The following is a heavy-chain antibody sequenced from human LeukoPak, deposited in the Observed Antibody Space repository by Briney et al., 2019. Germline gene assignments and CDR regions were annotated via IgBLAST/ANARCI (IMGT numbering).Heavy chain of an antibody. D-gene: IGHD3-10*01. Sequence: SLGLSYAAAGFTFDDYAMHWVRAAAGKGMEWGSGISWNSGSIGYTDSVKGGFTISRDNAKNSLYLQMNSLRAEDTALYYCAKGNYYGSGSYFPFDYWGQGTLVTVSS. J-gene: IGHJ4*02. V-gene: IGHV3-9*01. CDR3: AKGNYYGSGSYFPFDY. CDR1: GFTFDDYA. CDR2: ISWNSGSI.